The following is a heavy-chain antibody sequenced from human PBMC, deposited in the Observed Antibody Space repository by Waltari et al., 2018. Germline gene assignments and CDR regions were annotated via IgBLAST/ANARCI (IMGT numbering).Heavy chain of an antibody. CDR3: ARARLSYYYDSSGYSGPFFDY. J-gene: IGHJ4*02. CDR2: IIHIFGTE. CDR1: GGTFSSYA. D-gene: IGHD3-22*01. V-gene: IGHV1-69*01. Sequence: QVQLVQSGAEVKKPGSSVKVSCKASGGTFSSYAISWVRQAPGQGLEWMGGIIHIFGTENYAKKFQGRVTVNEDETTSKAEMELSSLRSEDTAVYYCARARLSYYYDSSGYSGPFFDYWGQGTLVTVSS.